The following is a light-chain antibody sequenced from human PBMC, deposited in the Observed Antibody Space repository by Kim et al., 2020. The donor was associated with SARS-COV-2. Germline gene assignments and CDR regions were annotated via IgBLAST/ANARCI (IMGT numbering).Light chain of an antibody. CDR2: DVT. CDR1: SSDVGGYNY. V-gene: IGLV2-14*03. Sequence: GHSISISCTGSSSDVGGYNYVSWYQQHPGKVPELMIFDVTVRPLGVSNRFSGSKSGNTASLTISGLQAEDEADYYCSSYTSSSILVFGGGTQLTVL. CDR3: SSYTSSSILV. J-gene: IGLJ2*01.